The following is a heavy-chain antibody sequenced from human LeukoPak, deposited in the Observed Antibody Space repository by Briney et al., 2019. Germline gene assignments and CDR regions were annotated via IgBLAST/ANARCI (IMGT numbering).Heavy chain of an antibody. CDR1: GYTFTSYG. D-gene: IGHD5-18*01. J-gene: IGHJ6*02. CDR3: ARDVLRSYGYFDGMDV. Sequence: ASVKVSCKASGYTFTSYGISWVRQAPGQGFEWMGWISAYNGNTNYAQKLQGRVTMTTDTSTSTAYMELRSLRSDDTAVYYCARDVLRSYGYFDGMDVWGQGTTVTVSS. V-gene: IGHV1-18*01. CDR2: ISAYNGNT.